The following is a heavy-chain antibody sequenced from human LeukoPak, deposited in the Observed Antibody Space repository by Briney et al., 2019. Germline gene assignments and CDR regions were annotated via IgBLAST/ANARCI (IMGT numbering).Heavy chain of an antibody. CDR3: ACYGDYYDY. CDR1: GFTVSSNY. V-gene: IGHV3-66*01. J-gene: IGHJ4*02. Sequence: PGGSLGLSCAPSGFTVSSNYMTWVRQAPGKGLEWVSLIYSGGSTYYADSVKGRFTISRDNSKNTLYLQMNSLRAEDTAVYYCACYGDYYDYCGQGTLVTVSS. D-gene: IGHD4-17*01. CDR2: IYSGGST.